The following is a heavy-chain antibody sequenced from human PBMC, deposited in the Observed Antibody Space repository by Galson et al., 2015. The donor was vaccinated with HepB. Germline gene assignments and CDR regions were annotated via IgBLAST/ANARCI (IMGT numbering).Heavy chain of an antibody. CDR2: ISWNSGSI. CDR1: GFIFDDYA. V-gene: IGHV3-9*01. CDR3: GKDSTSGIAVAGTGLRSALEGEGFDY. Sequence: SLRLSCAASGFIFDDYAMHWVRQAPGKGLEWVSGISWNSGSIGYADSVKGRFTISRDNAKNSLYLQMNSLRAEDTALYYCGKDSTSGIAVAGTGLRSALEGEGFDYWGQGTLVTVSS. D-gene: IGHD6-19*01. J-gene: IGHJ4*02.